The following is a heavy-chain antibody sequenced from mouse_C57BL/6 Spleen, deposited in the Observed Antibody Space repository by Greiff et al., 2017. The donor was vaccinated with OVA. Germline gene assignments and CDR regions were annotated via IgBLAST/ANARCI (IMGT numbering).Heavy chain of an antibody. D-gene: IGHD1-1*01. CDR2: IYIGNGYT. CDR1: GYTFTSYG. V-gene: IGHV1-58*01. Sequence: VHVKQSGAELVRPGSSVKMSCKTSGYTFTSYGINWVKQRPGQGLEWIGYIYIGNGYTEYNEKFKGKATLTSDTSSSTAYMQLSSLTSEDSAIYFCARDYYGSSYGYFDVWGTGTTVTVSS. J-gene: IGHJ1*03. CDR3: ARDYYGSSYGYFDV.